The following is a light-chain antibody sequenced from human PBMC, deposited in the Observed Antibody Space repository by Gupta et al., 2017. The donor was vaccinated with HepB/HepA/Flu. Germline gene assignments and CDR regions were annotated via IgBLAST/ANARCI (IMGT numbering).Light chain of an antibody. J-gene: IGLJ2*01. CDR1: CSNIGAGYE. CDR3: QSYDSSLSGVV. Sequence: QSVLTQPPSVSGAPGQRVPIPCTGSCSNIGAGYEVHWYQQLPGTAPKLLIYGNNNRPSGVPDRFSGSKSGTSAALAITGLQAEDEADYYCQSYDSSLSGVVFGGGTKLTVL. V-gene: IGLV1-40*01. CDR2: GNN.